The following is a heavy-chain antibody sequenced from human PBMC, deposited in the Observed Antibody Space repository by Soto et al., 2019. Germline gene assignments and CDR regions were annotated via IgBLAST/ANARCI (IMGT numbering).Heavy chain of an antibody. CDR1: GGSISSGGYY. V-gene: IGHV4-31*03. J-gene: IGHJ3*02. Sequence: SETLSLTCTVSGGSISSGGYYWSWIRQHPGKGLEWIGYIYYSGSTYYNPSLKSRVTISVDTSKNQFSLKLSSVTAADTAVYYCARDKSHGEYLREVQAFDIWGQGTMVTVSS. D-gene: IGHD1-1*01. CDR2: IYYSGST. CDR3: ARDKSHGEYLREVQAFDI.